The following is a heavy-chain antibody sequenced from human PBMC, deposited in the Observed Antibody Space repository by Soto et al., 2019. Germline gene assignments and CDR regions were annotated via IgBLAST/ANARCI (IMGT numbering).Heavy chain of an antibody. CDR2: ISGSGGST. D-gene: IGHD3-3*01. Sequence: CRNFGGSRISKTKGKGLEWVSAISGSGGSTYYADSVKGRFTISRDNSKNTLYLQMNSLRAEDTAVYYCAKGLWSGYYWDGIYVFDYWGQGTLVTVTS. CDR3: AKGLWSGYYWDGIYVFDY. V-gene: IGHV3-23*01. J-gene: IGHJ4*02. CDR1: CRNFG.